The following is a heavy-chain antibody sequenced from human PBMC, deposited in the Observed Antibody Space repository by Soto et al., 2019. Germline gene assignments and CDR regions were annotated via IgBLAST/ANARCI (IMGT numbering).Heavy chain of an antibody. V-gene: IGHV3-9*01. J-gene: IGHJ3*02. CDR1: RFTFGDYG. CDR3: AKDMAGTTGAFDI. Sequence: GGSLRLSCAATRFTFGDYGMHWVRQPPGKGLEWVSGISRDGDSIGYADSVRGRFTVSRDNAKNSLYLQMNSLKPEDTALYYCAKDMAGTTGAFDIWGQGTVVTVSS. D-gene: IGHD1-1*01. CDR2: ISRDGDSI.